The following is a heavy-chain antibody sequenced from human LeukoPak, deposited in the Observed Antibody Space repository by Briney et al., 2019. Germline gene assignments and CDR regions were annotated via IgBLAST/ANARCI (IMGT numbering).Heavy chain of an antibody. CDR2: IYYSGST. CDR3: ARAAAFGWFDP. J-gene: IGHJ5*02. D-gene: IGHD3-16*01. Sequence: SETLSLTCTVSGGSISSGGYYWSWIRQHPGKGLEWIGYIYYSGSTYYNPSLKNRVTISVDTSKNQFSLKLSSVTAADTAVYYCARAAAFGWFDPWGQGTLVTVSS. CDR1: GGSISSGGYY. V-gene: IGHV4-31*03.